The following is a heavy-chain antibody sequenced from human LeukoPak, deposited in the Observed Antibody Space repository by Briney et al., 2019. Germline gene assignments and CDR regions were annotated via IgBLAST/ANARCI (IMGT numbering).Heavy chain of an antibody. V-gene: IGHV4-59*01. J-gene: IGHJ4*02. CDR1: GGSISSYY. CDR3: ARGAGGTPYYFDY. Sequence: SETLSLTCAVSGGSISSYYWSWIRQPPGKGLEWIGYIYYSGSTNYNPSLKSRVTISVDTSKNQFSLKLSSVTAADTAVYYCARGAGGTPYYFDYWGQGTLVTVSS. CDR2: IYYSGST. D-gene: IGHD1-26*01.